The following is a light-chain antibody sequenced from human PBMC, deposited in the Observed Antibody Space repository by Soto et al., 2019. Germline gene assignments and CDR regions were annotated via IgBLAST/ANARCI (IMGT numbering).Light chain of an antibody. CDR2: DVT. Sequence: QSVLTQPRSVSGSPGQSVTISCTGTISDVAGSNYVSWYQHHPGKAPKLLISDVTKRPSWVPDRFSGSKSGSTASLTISELQAEDEADYYCSSYAGSNNLVFGGGTKLTVL. V-gene: IGLV2-11*01. J-gene: IGLJ2*01. CDR3: SSYAGSNNLV. CDR1: ISDVAGSNY.